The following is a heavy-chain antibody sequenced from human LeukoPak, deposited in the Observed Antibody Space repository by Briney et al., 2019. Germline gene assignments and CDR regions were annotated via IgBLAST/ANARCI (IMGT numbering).Heavy chain of an antibody. CDR2: ISGDGGST. CDR3: AKSLYSYDLSNWFDP. D-gene: IGHD5-18*01. J-gene: IGHJ5*02. V-gene: IGHV3-43*02. Sequence: GGSLRLSCAASGFTFDDYAMHWVRHAPGKGLEWVSLISGDGGSTYYADSVKGRFTISRDNSKNSLYLQMNSLRTEDTALYYCAKSLYSYDLSNWFDPWGQGTLVTVSS. CDR1: GFTFDDYA.